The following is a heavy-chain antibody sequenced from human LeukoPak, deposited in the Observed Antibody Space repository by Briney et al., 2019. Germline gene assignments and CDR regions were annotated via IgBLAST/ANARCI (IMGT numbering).Heavy chain of an antibody. J-gene: IGHJ4*02. CDR3: ARLDAAGYYDSSGSLDY. CDR2: IYTSGST. D-gene: IGHD3-22*01. Sequence: SETLSLTCTVSGGSISSYYWSWIRQPAGKGLEWIGRIYTSGSTYYNPSLKSRVTISVDTSKNQFSLKLSSVTAADTAVYYCARLDAAGYYDSSGSLDYWGQGTLVTVSS. V-gene: IGHV4-4*07. CDR1: GGSISSYY.